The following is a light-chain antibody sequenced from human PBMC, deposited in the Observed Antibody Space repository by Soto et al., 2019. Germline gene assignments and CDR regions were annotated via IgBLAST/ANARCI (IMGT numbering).Light chain of an antibody. CDR2: DVT. J-gene: IGLJ1*01. V-gene: IGLV2-14*01. Sequence: QSALTQPASVSGSPGQSITISCTGTSSDVGGHNAVSWYRQDPGKAPKLVIYDVTNRPSGVSNRFSGSKSGNTASLTISGLQTEDEDDYYCSSFTSSITYVFGTGTKLTVL. CDR1: SSDVGGHNA. CDR3: SSFTSSITYV.